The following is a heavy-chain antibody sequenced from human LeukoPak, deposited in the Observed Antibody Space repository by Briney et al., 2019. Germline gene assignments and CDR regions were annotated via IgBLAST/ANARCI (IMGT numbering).Heavy chain of an antibody. CDR3: AKTDSSGWYGRIFDI. CDR2: ISGSGGST. J-gene: IGHJ3*02. Sequence: VGSLRLSCAASGFTFSSYAMSWVRQAPGKGLEWVSAISGSGGSTYYADSVKGRFTISRDNSKNTLYLQMSSLRAEDTAVYYCAKTDSSGWYGRIFDIWGQGTMVTVSS. CDR1: GFTFSSYA. V-gene: IGHV3-23*01. D-gene: IGHD6-19*01.